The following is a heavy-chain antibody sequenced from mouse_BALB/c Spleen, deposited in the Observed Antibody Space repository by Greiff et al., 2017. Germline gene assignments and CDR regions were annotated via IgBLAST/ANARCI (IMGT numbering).Heavy chain of an antibody. J-gene: IGHJ4*01. CDR1: GFTFSSYT. Sequence: EVQRVESGGGLVQPGGSLKLSCAASGFTFSSYTMSWVRQTPEKRLEWVAYISNGGGSTYYPDTVKGRFTISRDNAKNTLYLQMSSLKSEDTAMYYCARHDPYYYAMDYWGQGTSVTVSS. CDR2: ISNGGGST. V-gene: IGHV5-12-2*01. CDR3: ARHDPYYYAMDY.